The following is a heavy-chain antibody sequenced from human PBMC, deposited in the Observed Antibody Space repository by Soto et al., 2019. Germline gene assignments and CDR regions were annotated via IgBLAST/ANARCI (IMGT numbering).Heavy chain of an antibody. J-gene: IGHJ4*02. Sequence: GGSLRLSCAASGFTFSSYSMNWVRQAPGKGLEWVSSISSSSSYIYYADSVKGRFTISRDNAKNSLYLQMNSLRAEDTAVYYCARDRGGTIAVALDYWGQGTLVTVSS. D-gene: IGHD6-19*01. CDR3: ARDRGGTIAVALDY. CDR2: ISSSSSYI. V-gene: IGHV3-21*01. CDR1: GFTFSSYS.